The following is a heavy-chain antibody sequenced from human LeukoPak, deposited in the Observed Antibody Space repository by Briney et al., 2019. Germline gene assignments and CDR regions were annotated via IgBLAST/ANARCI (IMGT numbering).Heavy chain of an antibody. CDR3: ARVRGEYYYDSSGYYFNY. V-gene: IGHV3-7*03. CDR2: IKQDGSEK. CDR1: GFSFSNYW. J-gene: IGHJ4*02. D-gene: IGHD3-22*01. Sequence: PGGSLRLSCGASGFSFSNYWMGWVRQAPGKGLEWVANIKQDGSEKYYVDSVRGRFTISRDNAKNSLYLQMNSLRAEDTAVYYCARVRGEYYYDSSGYYFNYWGQGTLVTVSS.